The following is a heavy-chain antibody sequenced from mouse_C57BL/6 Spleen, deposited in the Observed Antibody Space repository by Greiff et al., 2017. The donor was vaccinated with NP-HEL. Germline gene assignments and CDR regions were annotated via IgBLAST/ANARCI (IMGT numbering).Heavy chain of an antibody. CDR2: IYPRSGNT. CDR1: GYTFTSYG. Sequence: VMLVESGAELARPGASVKLSCKASGYTFTSYGISWVKQRTGQGLEWIGEIYPRSGNTYYNEKFKGKATLTADKSSSTAYMELRSLTSEDSAVYFCASRGDYDLWSFDYWGQGTTLTVSS. V-gene: IGHV1-81*01. D-gene: IGHD2-4*01. CDR3: ASRGDYDLWSFDY. J-gene: IGHJ2*01.